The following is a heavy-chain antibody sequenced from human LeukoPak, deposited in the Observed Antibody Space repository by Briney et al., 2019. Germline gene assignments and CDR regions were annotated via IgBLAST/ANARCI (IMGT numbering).Heavy chain of an antibody. V-gene: IGHV3-33*01. CDR2: IWYDGSNK. CDR3: ARTGGLGYCSGGSCYPMGYYYGMDV. Sequence: PGGSLRLSCAASGFTFSSYGMHWVRQAPGKGLEWVAVIWYDGSNKYYADSVKGRFTISRDNSKNTLYLQINSLRAEDTAVYYCARTGGLGYCSGGSCYPMGYYYGMDVWGQGTTVTLSS. D-gene: IGHD2-15*01. J-gene: IGHJ6*02. CDR1: GFTFSSYG.